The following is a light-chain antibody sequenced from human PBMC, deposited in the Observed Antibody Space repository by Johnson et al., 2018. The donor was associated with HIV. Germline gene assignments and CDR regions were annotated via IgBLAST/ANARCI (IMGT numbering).Light chain of an antibody. V-gene: IGLV1-51*01. CDR3: GTGDSSLSAYV. Sequence: QSVLTQPPSVSAAPGQKVTISCSGSSSNIGNNYVSWYQQLPGTAPKLLIYDNNKRPSGIPDRFSGSKSGTSATLDITGLHAGDEADYYCGTGDSSLSAYVFGTGTKVTVL. CDR2: DNN. J-gene: IGLJ1*01. CDR1: SSNIGNNY.